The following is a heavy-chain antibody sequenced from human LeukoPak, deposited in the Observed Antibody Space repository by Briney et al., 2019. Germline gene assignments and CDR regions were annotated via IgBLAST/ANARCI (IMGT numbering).Heavy chain of an antibody. D-gene: IGHD1/OR15-1a*01. CDR1: GFPSSVSW. Sequence: QPGGSLRLSCAASGFPSSVSWMHWFRQVPGKGLMWVSRITADETTTYADSVRGRFTISRDNAKNTVYLQMNSLRVEDTAVYYCAKDWFATTDYWGQGILVTVSS. V-gene: IGHV3-74*01. J-gene: IGHJ4*02. CDR2: ITADETT. CDR3: AKDWFATTDY.